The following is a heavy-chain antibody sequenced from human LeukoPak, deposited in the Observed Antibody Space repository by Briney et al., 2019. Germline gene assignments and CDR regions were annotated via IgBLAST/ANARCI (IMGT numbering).Heavy chain of an antibody. CDR3: ARDPYYYDSSGYYYGY. V-gene: IGHV1-69*05. Sequence: ASVKVSCKASGGTFSSYAISWVRQAPGQGLEWMGRIIPIFGTANYAQKFQGRVTITTGESTSTAYMELSSVRSEDTAVYYCARDPYYYDSSGYYYGYWGQGTLVTVSS. J-gene: IGHJ4*02. CDR2: IIPIFGTA. D-gene: IGHD3-22*01. CDR1: GGTFSSYA.